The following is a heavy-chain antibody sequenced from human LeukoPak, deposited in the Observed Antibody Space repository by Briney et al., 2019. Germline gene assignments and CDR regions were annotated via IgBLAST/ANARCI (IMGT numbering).Heavy chain of an antibody. D-gene: IGHD3-22*01. CDR3: TLPGDSSGYPFDY. Sequence: PGGSLKLSCAASGFTSSGSAMHWVRQASGKGLEWVGRIRSKANSYATAYAASVKGRFTISRDDSKNTAYLQMNSLKTEDTAVYYCTLPGDSSGYPFDYWGQGTLVTVSS. V-gene: IGHV3-73*01. CDR2: IRSKANSYAT. CDR1: GFTSSGSA. J-gene: IGHJ4*02.